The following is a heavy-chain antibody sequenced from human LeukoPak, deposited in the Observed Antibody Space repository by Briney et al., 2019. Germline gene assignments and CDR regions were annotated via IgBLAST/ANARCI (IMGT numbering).Heavy chain of an antibody. CDR2: IKQDGSER. CDR3: AKEGYDFWSGFPLAFDP. V-gene: IGHV3-7*01. J-gene: IGHJ5*02. Sequence: EPGGSLRLSCVASTFTFSSYWMSWVRQAPGKGLEWVANIKQDGSERYYVDSVKGRFTISRDNAKKSLYLQIHRLRAEDTAVYYCAKEGYDFWSGFPLAFDPWGQGTLVTVSS. CDR1: TFTFSSYW. D-gene: IGHD3-3*01.